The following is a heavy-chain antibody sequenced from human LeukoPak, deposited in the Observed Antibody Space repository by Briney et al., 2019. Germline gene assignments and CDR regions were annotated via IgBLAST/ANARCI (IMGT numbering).Heavy chain of an antibody. Sequence: SVTVSFKASRGTFSIYAISWVRQAPGQGLEWMGGVIPIFGTANYAQKFQGRVTITADESTSTAYMELSSLRSEDTAVYYCARGRKDIVLRQAHDAFDIWGQGTMVTVSS. D-gene: IGHD2-8*01. CDR3: ARGRKDIVLRQAHDAFDI. J-gene: IGHJ3*02. CDR1: RGTFSIYA. CDR2: VIPIFGTA. V-gene: IGHV1-69*13.